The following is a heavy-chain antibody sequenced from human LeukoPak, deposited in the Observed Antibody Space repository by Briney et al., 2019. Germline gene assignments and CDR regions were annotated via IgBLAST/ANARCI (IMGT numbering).Heavy chain of an antibody. V-gene: IGHV3-9*01. CDR3: AKDMGDCSSTSCPFDY. CDR1: GFTFDDYA. Sequence: GRSLRLSCAASGFTFDDYAMHWVRQAPGKGLEWVSGISWNSGSIGYADFVKGRFTISRDNAKNSLYLQMNSLRAEDTALYYCAKDMGDCSSTSCPFDYWGQGTLVTVSS. D-gene: IGHD2-2*01. J-gene: IGHJ4*02. CDR2: ISWNSGSI.